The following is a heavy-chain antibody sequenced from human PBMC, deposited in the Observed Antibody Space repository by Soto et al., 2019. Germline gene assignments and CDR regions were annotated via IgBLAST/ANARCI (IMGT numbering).Heavy chain of an antibody. V-gene: IGHV3-30-3*01. D-gene: IGHD2-15*01. CDR3: ARDFSMVVVAPGY. J-gene: IGHJ4*02. CDR1: GSPLGGMA. CDR2: ISYDGSDK. Sequence: QVQLVESGGGVVKPGRSLRLSFEPSGSPLGGMALTGVRKVQGKGLEWVPVISYDGSDKYYADSVKGRFTISRDNSKDTVYLQMNSLRAEDTAVYYCARDFSMVVVAPGYWGQGTLVTVSS.